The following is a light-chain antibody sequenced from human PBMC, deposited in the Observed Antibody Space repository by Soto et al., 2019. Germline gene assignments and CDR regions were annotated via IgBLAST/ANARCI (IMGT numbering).Light chain of an antibody. Sequence: QSALTQPASVSGSPGQSITISCTGASSDVGTYNLVSWYQQFPGKAPKLMIYEGTKRPSGVSNRFSGSKSGNTASLTISGLQAEDEADYYCCSSAGSTTPYVFGTGTKLTVL. J-gene: IGLJ1*01. CDR1: SSDVGTYNL. CDR3: CSSAGSTTPYV. V-gene: IGLV2-23*01. CDR2: EGT.